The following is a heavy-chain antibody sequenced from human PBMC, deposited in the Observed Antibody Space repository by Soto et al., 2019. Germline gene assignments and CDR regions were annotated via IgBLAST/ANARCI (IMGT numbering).Heavy chain of an antibody. CDR3: AGESPGFYGMSFDI. V-gene: IGHV3-53*01. J-gene: IGHJ3*02. D-gene: IGHD3-22*01. CDR2: IFASGKT. CDR1: GFTVRTNY. Sequence: EAQLVESGGGLIQPGGSLRLSCAASGFTVRTNYMAWVRRAAGKGLEWVSVIFASGKTYYADAVKGRFTVSRDNSQNTLFLQTSSLRVEDTAVYYCAGESPGFYGMSFDIWGQGTVVTVSS.